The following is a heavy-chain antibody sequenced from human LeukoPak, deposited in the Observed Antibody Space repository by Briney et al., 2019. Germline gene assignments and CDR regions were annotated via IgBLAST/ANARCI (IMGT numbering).Heavy chain of an antibody. D-gene: IGHD3-9*01. CDR2: IYYSGST. CDR3: ARGHDILTGYYTEKYYFDY. J-gene: IGHJ4*02. CDR1: GGSISSSSYY. V-gene: IGHV4-39*07. Sequence: SETLSLTCTVSGGSISSSSYYWGWIRQPPGKGLEWIGSIYYSGSTYYNPSLKSRVTISVDTSKNQFSLKLSSVTAADTAVYYCARGHDILTGYYTEKYYFDYWGQGTLVTVSS.